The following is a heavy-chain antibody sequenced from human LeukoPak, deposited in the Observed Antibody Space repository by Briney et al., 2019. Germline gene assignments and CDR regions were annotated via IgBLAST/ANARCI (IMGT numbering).Heavy chain of an antibody. Sequence: SETLSLTCAVYGGSFSGYYWSWIRQPPGKGLEWIGEINHSGSTNYNPSLKSRVTVSRDTSKNQFSLKLSSVTAADTAVYYCARINGGIWGQGILVTVSS. D-gene: IGHD3-3*02. CDR2: INHSGST. J-gene: IGHJ4*02. V-gene: IGHV4-34*01. CDR3: ARINGGI. CDR1: GGSFSGYY.